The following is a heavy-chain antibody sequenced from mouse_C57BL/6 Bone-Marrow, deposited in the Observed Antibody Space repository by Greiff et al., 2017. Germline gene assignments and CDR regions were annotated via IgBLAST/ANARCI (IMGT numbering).Heavy chain of an antibody. J-gene: IGHJ4*01. Sequence: DVMLVESGGGLVQPGGSLSLSFAASGFTFTDYYMSWVRQPPGKALEWLGFIRYKANGYTTEYSASVKGRFTISRDNSQSILYLQMNALRAEDSATYYCARSYYGSSYRAMDYWGQGTSVTVSS. CDR3: ARSYYGSSYRAMDY. V-gene: IGHV7-3*01. CDR1: GFTFTDYY. CDR2: IRYKANGYTT. D-gene: IGHD1-1*01.